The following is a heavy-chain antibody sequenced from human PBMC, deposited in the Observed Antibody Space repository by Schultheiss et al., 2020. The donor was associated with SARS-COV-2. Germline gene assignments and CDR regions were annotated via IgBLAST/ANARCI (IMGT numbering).Heavy chain of an antibody. CDR2: IKQDGSEK. V-gene: IGHV3-7*03. J-gene: IGHJ4*02. Sequence: GGSLRLSCAASGFTVSSNYMSWVRQAPGKGLEWVANIKQDGSEKYYADSVKGRFTISRDNSKNTLYLQMNSLKTEDTAVYYCSNYGWETLLWFGELSPDYWGQGTLGTVAS. CDR1: GFTVSSNY. D-gene: IGHD3-10*01. CDR3: SNYGWETLLWFGELSPDY.